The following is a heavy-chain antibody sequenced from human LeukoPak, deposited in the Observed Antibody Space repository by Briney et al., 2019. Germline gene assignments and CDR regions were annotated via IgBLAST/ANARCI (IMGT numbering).Heavy chain of an antibody. CDR2: IYHSGST. CDR3: ARTAMGQSYVDY. J-gene: IGHJ4*02. D-gene: IGHD5-18*01. Sequence: SGTLSLTCAVSGGSISSSNWWSWVRQPPGKGLEWIGEIYHSGSTNYNPSLKSRVTTSVDKSKNQFSLKLSSVTAADTAVYYCARTAMGQSYVDYWGQGTLVTVSS. CDR1: GGSISSSNW. V-gene: IGHV4-4*02.